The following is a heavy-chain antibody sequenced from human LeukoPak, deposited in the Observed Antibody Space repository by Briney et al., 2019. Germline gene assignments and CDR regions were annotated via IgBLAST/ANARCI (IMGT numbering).Heavy chain of an antibody. J-gene: IGHJ4*02. CDR3: AKDLRRFGELASFLDY. CDR2: ISSSSSTI. Sequence: PGGSLRLSCAASGFTFSSYSMNWVRQAPGKGLEWVSYISSSSSTIYYADSVKGRFTISRDNAKNSLYLQMNSLRAEDTAVYYCAKDLRRFGELASFLDYWGQGTLVTVSS. D-gene: IGHD3-10*01. CDR1: GFTFSSYS. V-gene: IGHV3-48*01.